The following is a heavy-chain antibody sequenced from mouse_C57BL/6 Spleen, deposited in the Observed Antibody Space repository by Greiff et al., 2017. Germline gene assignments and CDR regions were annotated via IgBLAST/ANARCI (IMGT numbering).Heavy chain of an antibody. CDR2: FYPGSGSI. Sequence: QVHVKQSGAELVKPGASVKLSCKASGYTFTEYTIHWVKQRSGQGLEWIGWFYPGSGSIKYNEKFKDKATLTADKSSSTVYMELSRLTSEDSAVYFCARHGTYYSKKSYAMDYWGQGTSVTVSS. CDR3: ARHGTYYSKKSYAMDY. D-gene: IGHD2-5*01. CDR1: GYTFTEYT. J-gene: IGHJ4*01. V-gene: IGHV1-62-2*01.